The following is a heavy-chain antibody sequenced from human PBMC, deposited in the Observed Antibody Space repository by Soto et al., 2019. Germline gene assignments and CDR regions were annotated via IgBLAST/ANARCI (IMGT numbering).Heavy chain of an antibody. J-gene: IGHJ6*03. CDR1: GFTFSSYA. CDR3: AKEGGSYYRFYYMDV. Sequence: GGSLRLSCAASGFTFSSYAMSWVRQAPGKGLEWVSAISGSGGSTYCADSVRGRFTISRDNSKNTLYLQMNSLRAEDTAVYYCAKEGGSYYRFYYMDVWGKGTTVTV. CDR2: ISGSGGST. D-gene: IGHD3-10*01. V-gene: IGHV3-23*01.